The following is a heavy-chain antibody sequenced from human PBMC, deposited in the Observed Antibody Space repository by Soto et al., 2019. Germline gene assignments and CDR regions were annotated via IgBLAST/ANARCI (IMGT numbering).Heavy chain of an antibody. D-gene: IGHD3-10*01. J-gene: IGHJ4*02. Sequence: EVQLLESGGGLVQPGGSLRLSCAASGFTFSSYAMRWVRQAPGKGLEWVSAISGSGDSTYYADSVKGRFTISRDNSKNTLYLQMNSLRAEDTAVYYCAKRGSGSYYADWGQGTRVTVSS. CDR1: GFTFSSYA. CDR3: AKRGSGSYYAD. CDR2: ISGSGDST. V-gene: IGHV3-23*01.